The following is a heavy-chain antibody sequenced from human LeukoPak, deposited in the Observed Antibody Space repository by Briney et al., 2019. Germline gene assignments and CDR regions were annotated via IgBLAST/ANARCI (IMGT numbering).Heavy chain of an antibody. V-gene: IGHV3-30*18. D-gene: IGHD1-26*01. CDR1: GFTFSSYG. CDR3: AKGRVGAIYYFDY. Sequence: QAGGSLRLSCAASGFTFSSYGMHWVRQAPGKGLEWVAVISYDGSNKYYADSVKGRFTISRDNSKNTLYLQMNSLRAEDTALYYCAKGRVGAIYYFDYWGQGTLVTVSS. CDR2: ISYDGSNK. J-gene: IGHJ4*02.